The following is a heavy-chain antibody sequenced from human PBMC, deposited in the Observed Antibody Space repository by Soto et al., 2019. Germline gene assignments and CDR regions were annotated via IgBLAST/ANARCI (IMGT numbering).Heavy chain of an antibody. J-gene: IGHJ5*02. CDR2: IYSIGST. Sequence: PGGSLRLSCAASGFPISSNYMSWVRQSPGKGLEWVSFIYSIGSTYYADSVKGRFTISRDNSKNTLYLQMNSLRAEDTAVYYCARHPERIAQIGWFDPWGQGTLVTVSS. CDR3: ARHPERIAQIGWFDP. V-gene: IGHV3-66*04. CDR1: GFPISSNY. D-gene: IGHD6-13*01.